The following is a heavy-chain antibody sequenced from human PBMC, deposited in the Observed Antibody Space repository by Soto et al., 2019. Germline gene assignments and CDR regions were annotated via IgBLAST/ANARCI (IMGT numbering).Heavy chain of an antibody. CDR1: GGSISTFGYS. CDR3: ARGRASYLYYFDY. CDR2: IFHTGST. V-gene: IGHV4-30-2*01. Sequence: PSETLSLTCAVSGGSISTFGYSWSWIRQPPGKGLEWLGYIFHTGSTYYNPSLKSRVTVSVDTSKNQFSLNLTSVTAADTAVYYCARGRASYLYYFDYWGQGTTVTVSS. J-gene: IGHJ4*03. D-gene: IGHD6-6*01.